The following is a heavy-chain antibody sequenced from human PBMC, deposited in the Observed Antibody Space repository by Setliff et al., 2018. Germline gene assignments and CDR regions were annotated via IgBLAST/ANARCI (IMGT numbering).Heavy chain of an antibody. CDR3: ARTARVPDC. V-gene: IGHV4-4*08. CDR2: IYTSGII. J-gene: IGHJ4*02. CDR1: DGSISTYY. Sequence: TLSLTCTVSDGSISTYYWSWIRQPPGRGLEYIGYIYTSGIINYNPSLKSRVTMSLDTSKNQFSLSLTSVTAADTAMYFCARTARVPDCSGQGILVTVSS.